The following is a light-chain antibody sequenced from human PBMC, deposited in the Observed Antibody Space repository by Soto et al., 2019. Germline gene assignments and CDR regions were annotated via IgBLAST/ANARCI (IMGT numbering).Light chain of an antibody. Sequence: EIVMTQSPATLSVSPGERATLSCRASQSVSSNLAWYQQKPGQAPRLLIYGASTRATGIPARFSGSGSGTEVTLTISSRQAEDFAVYYCQQYNNWPRTFTFGQGTKVEIK. J-gene: IGKJ1*01. CDR2: GAS. CDR3: QQYNNWPRTFT. V-gene: IGKV3-15*01. CDR1: QSVSSN.